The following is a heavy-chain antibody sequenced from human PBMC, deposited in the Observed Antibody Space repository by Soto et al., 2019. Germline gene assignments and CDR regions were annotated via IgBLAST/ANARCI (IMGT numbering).Heavy chain of an antibody. Sequence: GGSLRLSCSASGFTFSSYAMHWVRQSPGKGLEYVSAISSNGGSTYYADSVKGRFTISRDNSKNTLYLQMSSLRAEDTAVYYCVKALRYFDWLPDFDYWGQGTLVTVSS. CDR2: ISSNGGST. CDR1: GFTFSSYA. CDR3: VKALRYFDWLPDFDY. J-gene: IGHJ4*02. D-gene: IGHD3-9*01. V-gene: IGHV3-64D*06.